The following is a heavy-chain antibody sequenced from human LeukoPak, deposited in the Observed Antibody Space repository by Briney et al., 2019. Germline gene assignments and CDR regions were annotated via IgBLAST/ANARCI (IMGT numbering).Heavy chain of an antibody. J-gene: IGHJ5*02. CDR3: ALRIDPPNWFDP. V-gene: IGHV4-34*01. CDR1: GVSFSGYY. Sequence: SETLSLTCAVYGVSFSGYYWSWIRQPPGKGLEWIGEINHSGSTNYNPSLKSRVTISVDTSKNQFSLKLSSVTAADTAVYYCALRIDPPNWFDPWGQGTLVTVSS. CDR2: INHSGST. D-gene: IGHD3-9*01.